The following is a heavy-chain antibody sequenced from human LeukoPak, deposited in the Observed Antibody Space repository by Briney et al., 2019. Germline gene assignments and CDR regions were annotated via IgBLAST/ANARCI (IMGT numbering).Heavy chain of an antibody. D-gene: IGHD3-22*01. CDR1: GGTFSSYT. CDR2: IIPILGIA. J-gene: IGHJ4*02. V-gene: IGHV1-69*02. CDR3: ARVPLDYYDSSDLDY. Sequence: GASVKVSCKASGGTFSSYTISWVRQAPGQGLEWMGRIIPILGIANYAQKFQGRVTITADKSTSTAYMELSSLRSEDTAVYYCARVPLDYYDSSDLDYWGQGTLVTASS.